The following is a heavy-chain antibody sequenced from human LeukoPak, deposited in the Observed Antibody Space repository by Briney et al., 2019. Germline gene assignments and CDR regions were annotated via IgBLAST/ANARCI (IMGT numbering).Heavy chain of an antibody. CDR3: TTNPYDRSGYHI. CDR1: GFTFSNAW. V-gene: IGHV3-15*01. Sequence: GGSLRLSCAASGFTFSNAWMSWVRQAPGKGLEWVGRIKSKTDGGTTDYAAPVKGRFTISRDDSKNTLYLQMNSLKTEDTAVYYCTTNPYDRSGYHIWGQGTMVTVSS. CDR2: IKSKTDGGTT. D-gene: IGHD3-22*01. J-gene: IGHJ3*02.